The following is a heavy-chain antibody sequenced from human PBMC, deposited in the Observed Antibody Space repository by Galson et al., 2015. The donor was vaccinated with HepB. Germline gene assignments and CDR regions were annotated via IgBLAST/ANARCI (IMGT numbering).Heavy chain of an antibody. D-gene: IGHD6-6*01. J-gene: IGHJ4*02. Sequence: SETLSLTCAVYGGSFSGYYWSWIRQPPGKGLEWIGEINHSGSTNYNPSLKSRVTISVDTSKNQFSLKLSSVTAADTAVYYCARGPGIAARPDTGRFDYWGQGTLVTVSS. CDR2: INHSGST. CDR3: ARGPGIAARPDTGRFDY. CDR1: GGSFSGYY. V-gene: IGHV4-34*01.